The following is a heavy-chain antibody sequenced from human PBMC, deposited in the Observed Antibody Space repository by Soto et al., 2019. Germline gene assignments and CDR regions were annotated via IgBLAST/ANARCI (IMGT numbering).Heavy chain of an antibody. CDR2: ISGSGGST. D-gene: IGHD3-22*01. Sequence: GGSLRLSCAASGFVSRRYTINWVRQAPGKGLEWVSGISGSGGSTYYADSVKGRFTISRDNSKNTLYLQMNSLRAEDTAIYYCAKGLSYYYDSSDDAFDIWGQGTMVTVSS. CDR3: AKGLSYYYDSSDDAFDI. CDR1: GFVSRRYT. J-gene: IGHJ3*02. V-gene: IGHV3-23*01.